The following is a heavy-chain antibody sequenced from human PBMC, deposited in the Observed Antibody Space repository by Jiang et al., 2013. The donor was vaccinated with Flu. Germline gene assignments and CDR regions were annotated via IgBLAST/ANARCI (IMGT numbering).Heavy chain of an antibody. V-gene: IGHV6-1*01. CDR3: ARVVAVAGCFDY. CDR2: TYYRSKWYN. CDR1: SNSAA. Sequence: SNSAAWNWIRQSPSRGLEWLGRTYYRSKWYNDYAVSVKSRITINPDTSKNQFSLQLNSVTPEDTAVYYCARVVAVAGCFDYWGQGTLVTVSS. D-gene: IGHD6-19*01. J-gene: IGHJ4*02.